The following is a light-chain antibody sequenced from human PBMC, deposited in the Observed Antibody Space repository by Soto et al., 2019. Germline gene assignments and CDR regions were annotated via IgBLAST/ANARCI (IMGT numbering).Light chain of an antibody. CDR3: QQYSTYPYT. V-gene: IGKV1-5*03. CDR1: QDIDTW. Sequence: DIQMTQSLSTLSAYVGDRVTITCRASQDIDTWLAWYQQKPGKAPKLLIHRASSLQSGVPSRFSGSGSGTELTLTISSLQPDDFATYYCQQYSTYPYTFGQGTKLEIK. J-gene: IGKJ2*01. CDR2: RAS.